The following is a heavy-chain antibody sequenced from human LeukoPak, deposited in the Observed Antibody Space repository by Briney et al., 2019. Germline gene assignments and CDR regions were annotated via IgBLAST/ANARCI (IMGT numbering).Heavy chain of an antibody. Sequence: SETLSLTCSVSGGSIDSISYHWGWIRQPPGKGLEWIGYIYYSGSTNYNPSLKSRVTISVDTSKNQFSLKLSSVTAADTAVYYCVRGLMTTADYWGQGTLVTVSS. CDR1: GGSIDSISYH. CDR3: VRGLMTTADY. J-gene: IGHJ4*02. D-gene: IGHD4-17*01. V-gene: IGHV4-61*05. CDR2: IYYSGST.